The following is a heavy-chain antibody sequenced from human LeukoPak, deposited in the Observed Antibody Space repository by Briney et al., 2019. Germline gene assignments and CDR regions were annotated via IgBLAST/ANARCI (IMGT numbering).Heavy chain of an antibody. J-gene: IGHJ4*01. CDR2: ISWNSGSI. CDR3: AXXQXXWXXXXXDY. Sequence: HPGGSLRLSCAASGFTFDDYAMHWVRQAPGKGLEWVSGISWNSGSIGYADSVKGRFTISRDNAKNSLYLQMNSLRAEDTALYYCAXXQXXWXXXXXDYXXXGTLVTVS. CDR1: GFTFDDYA. V-gene: IGHV3-9*01.